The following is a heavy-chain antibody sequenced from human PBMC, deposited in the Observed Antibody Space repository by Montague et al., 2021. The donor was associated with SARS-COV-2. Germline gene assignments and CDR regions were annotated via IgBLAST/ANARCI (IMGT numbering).Heavy chain of an antibody. D-gene: IGHD6-19*01. J-gene: IGHJ4*02. V-gene: IGHV4-39*01. Sequence: SETLSLTCSVSGNSLSNSRYFWGWIRQPPRKGLEWIGSFYFGGKFLYNSSLESRVPISVDTSKNQFSLQLSSVTASDTAVYYCARHSGGSEVAGLDDWGQGILVTVSS. CDR3: ARHSGGSEVAGLDD. CDR2: FYFGGKF. CDR1: GNSLSNSRYF.